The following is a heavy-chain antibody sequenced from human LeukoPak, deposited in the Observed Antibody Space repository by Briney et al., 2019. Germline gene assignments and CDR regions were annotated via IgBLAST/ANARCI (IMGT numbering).Heavy chain of an antibody. J-gene: IGHJ3*02. CDR1: GFSLSTSGMR. V-gene: IGHV2-70*04. Sequence: SGPTLVKPTQTLTLTCTFSGFSLSTSGMRVSWIRQPPGKALEWLARIDWDDDKFYSTSLKTRLTISKDTTKNQVVLTMTNMDPMDTATYYCARIREDAFDIWGQGTMVTASS. CDR2: IDWDDDK. CDR3: ARIREDAFDI.